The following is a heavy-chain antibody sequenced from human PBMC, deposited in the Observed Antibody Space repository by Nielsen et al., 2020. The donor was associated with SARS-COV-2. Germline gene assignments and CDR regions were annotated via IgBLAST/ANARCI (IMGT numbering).Heavy chain of an antibody. D-gene: IGHD5-18*01. Sequence: ASVKVSCKASGYTFTSYDINWVRQATGQGLEWMGWMNPNSGNTGYAQKFKGRVTMTRDTSISTAYMELSSLTSEDTAVYYCARDWIDSYGATNWFDPWGQGTLVTVSS. V-gene: IGHV1-8*01. CDR1: GYTFTSYD. CDR2: MNPNSGNT. J-gene: IGHJ5*02. CDR3: ARDWIDSYGATNWFDP.